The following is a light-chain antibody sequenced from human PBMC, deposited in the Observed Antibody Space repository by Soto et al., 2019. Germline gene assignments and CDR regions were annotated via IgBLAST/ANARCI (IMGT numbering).Light chain of an antibody. V-gene: IGKV3-20*01. CDR1: QSVSSN. J-gene: IGKJ1*01. CDR2: ATS. Sequence: EIVMTQSPATLSVSPGERATLSCRASQSVSSNLAWYQQKPGQAPRLLIYATSYRATGIPDRFSGSGSETDFTLTISRLEPEDFAVYYCQRYGTSLTWTFGQGTKVDI. CDR3: QRYGTSLTWT.